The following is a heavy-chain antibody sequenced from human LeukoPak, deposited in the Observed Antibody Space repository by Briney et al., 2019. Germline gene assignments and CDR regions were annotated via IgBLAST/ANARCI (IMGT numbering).Heavy chain of an antibody. CDR3: AKDQGYDFWSGYPRWFDP. V-gene: IGHV3-23*01. CDR2: ISESGSGT. Sequence: PGGSLRLSCAVSGLTFSRYAMSWVRQAPGKGLEWVSAISESGSGTYYADSVKGRFTISTDNSKNTLYLQMDSLRAEDTAVYYCAKDQGYDFWSGYPRWFDPWGQGTLVTVSS. CDR1: GLTFSRYA. J-gene: IGHJ5*02. D-gene: IGHD3/OR15-3a*01.